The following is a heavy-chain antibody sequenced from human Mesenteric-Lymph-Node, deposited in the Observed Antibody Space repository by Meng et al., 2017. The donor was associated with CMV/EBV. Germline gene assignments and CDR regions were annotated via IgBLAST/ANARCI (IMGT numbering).Heavy chain of an antibody. CDR1: GGPFSSYA. J-gene: IGHJ2*01. V-gene: IGHV1-69*01. Sequence: SGGPFSSYAISWVRQAPGQGLEWMGGVIPIFGTTNYAQKFQGRVTITADESTSTAYMDLSSLRSEDTAVYYCASDRTNGYSGYWYFDLWGRGTLVTVSS. CDR2: VIPIFGTT. CDR3: ASDRTNGYSGYWYFDL. D-gene: IGHD5-12*01.